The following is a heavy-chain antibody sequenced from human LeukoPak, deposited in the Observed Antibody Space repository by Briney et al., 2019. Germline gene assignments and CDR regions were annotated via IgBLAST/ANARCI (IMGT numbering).Heavy chain of an antibody. D-gene: IGHD1-26*01. V-gene: IGHV3-23*01. J-gene: IGHJ4*02. CDR1: GFTFSSYA. Sequence: GASLRLSCAASGFTFSSYAMSWVRQAPGKGLEWVSAISGGGGSTYYADSVKGRFTISRDNSKNTLYLQMNSLRAEDTAVYYCAKDYYSGSYYFDYWGQGTLVTVSS. CDR3: AKDYYSGSYYFDY. CDR2: ISGGGGST.